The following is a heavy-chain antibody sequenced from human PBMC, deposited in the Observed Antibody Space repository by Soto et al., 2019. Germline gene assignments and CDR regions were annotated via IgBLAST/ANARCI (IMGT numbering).Heavy chain of an antibody. V-gene: IGHV3-7*04. CDR1: GFTFSDYW. D-gene: IGHD2-21*01. Sequence: EVHLVESGGDLVQPGGSLRLSCVASGFTFSDYWMTWVRQTPGKGLEGVANMNPDGSEQYYLDSVKGRFTISRDNAKNSLYLQMNSLRGEDTAVYYFTRDLNHDCGPWGQGTQVIVSS. CDR2: MNPDGSEQ. CDR3: TRDLNHDCGP. J-gene: IGHJ5*02.